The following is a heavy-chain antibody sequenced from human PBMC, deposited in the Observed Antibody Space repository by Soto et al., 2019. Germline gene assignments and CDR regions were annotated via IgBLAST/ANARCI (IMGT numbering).Heavy chain of an antibody. Sequence: QVQLVQSGAEVKKPGSSVKVSCKASGGTFSSYAISWVRQAPGQGLEWMGGIIPIFGTANYAQKFQGRVTITADESTSTAYMELSSLRSEDTAVYYCARENYDILTGYHQYYFDYWGQGTLVTVSS. D-gene: IGHD3-9*01. J-gene: IGHJ4*02. CDR1: GGTFSSYA. CDR2: IIPIFGTA. CDR3: ARENYDILTGYHQYYFDY. V-gene: IGHV1-69*01.